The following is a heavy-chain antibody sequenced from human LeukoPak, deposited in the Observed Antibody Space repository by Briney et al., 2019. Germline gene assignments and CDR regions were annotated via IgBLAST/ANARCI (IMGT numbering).Heavy chain of an antibody. J-gene: IGHJ4*02. V-gene: IGHV3-23*01. CDR2: ISGGGGST. CDR1: GFTFSSFA. D-gene: IGHD6-13*01. CDR3: AKATRSSWFYYFDY. Sequence: PGGSLRLSCAASGFTFSSFAMSWVRQAPGEGLEWVSGISGGGGSTYYAVSVKGRFTISRDNSKNTLPLQMNSLRPEDTAVYYCAKATRSSWFYYFDYWGQGTLVTLSS.